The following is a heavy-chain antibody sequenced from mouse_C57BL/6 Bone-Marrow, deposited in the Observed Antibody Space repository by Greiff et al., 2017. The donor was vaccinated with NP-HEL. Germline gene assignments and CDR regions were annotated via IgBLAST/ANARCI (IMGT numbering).Heavy chain of an antibody. CDR2: ISYDGSN. V-gene: IGHV3-6*01. Sequence: VQLQQSGPGLVKPSQSLSLTCSVTGYSITSGYYWNWIRQFPGNKLEWMGYISYDGSNNYNQSLKNRISITRDTSKNQFFLKLNSVTTEDTATYYCARENSAWFAYWGQGTLVTVSA. CDR1: GYSITSGYY. J-gene: IGHJ3*01. CDR3: ARENSAWFAY.